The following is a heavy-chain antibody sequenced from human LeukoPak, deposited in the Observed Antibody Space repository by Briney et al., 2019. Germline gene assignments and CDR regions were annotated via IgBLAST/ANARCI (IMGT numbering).Heavy chain of an antibody. V-gene: IGHV3-30-3*01. D-gene: IGHD5-18*01. Sequence: GGSLRLSCAASGFTFSSYAMHWVRQAPGKGLEWVAVISYDGSNKYYADSVKGRFTISRDNSKNTLYLQMNSLRAEDTAVYYCARDRDRYSYTYYFDYWGRGTLVTVSS. CDR3: ARDRDRYSYTYYFDY. CDR1: GFTFSSYA. J-gene: IGHJ4*02. CDR2: ISYDGSNK.